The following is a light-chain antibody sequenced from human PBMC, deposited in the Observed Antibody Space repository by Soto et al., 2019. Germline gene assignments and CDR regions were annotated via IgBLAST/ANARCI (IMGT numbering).Light chain of an antibody. CDR1: QSVSSN. CDR3: QQRSNWPLT. J-gene: IGKJ4*01. CDR2: GAS. Sequence: EIVMTQSPATLSVSPGERATLSCRASQSVSSNVAWYQQIPGQTPRLLIYGASTRATTIPGRFSGSGSGTDFTLTISSLEPEDFAVYYCQQRSNWPLTFGGGTKVDIK. V-gene: IGKV3-15*01.